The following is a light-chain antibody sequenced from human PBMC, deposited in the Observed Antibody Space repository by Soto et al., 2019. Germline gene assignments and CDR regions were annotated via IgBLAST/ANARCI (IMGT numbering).Light chain of an antibody. CDR3: SSYTTSSTLV. V-gene: IGLV2-14*03. J-gene: IGLJ1*01. CDR1: SSDVGGYNF. Sequence: QYALTQPASVSGSPGQSITISCTGTSSDVGGYNFVSWYQQHPGKAPKLMIYEVTSRPSGVSNRFSGSKSGNTASLTISGLQPEDEADYYCSSYTTSSTLVFGTGTKLTVL. CDR2: EVT.